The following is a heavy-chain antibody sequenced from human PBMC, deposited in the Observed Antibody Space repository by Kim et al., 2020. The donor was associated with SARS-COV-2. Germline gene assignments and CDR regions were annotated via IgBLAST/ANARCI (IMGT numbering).Heavy chain of an antibody. J-gene: IGHJ4*02. V-gene: IGHV1-3*01. CDR3: ARGDSTATTFSFDS. D-gene: IGHD4-17*01. Sequence: KFQGRVTISRDTSASTAYMDLSSLRSEDTAVYYCARGDSTATTFSFDSWGPGSLVTVSS.